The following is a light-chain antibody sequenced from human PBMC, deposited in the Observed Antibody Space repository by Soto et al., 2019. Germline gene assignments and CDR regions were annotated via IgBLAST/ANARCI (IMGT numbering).Light chain of an antibody. J-gene: IGKJ5*01. CDR1: PSVSSD. CDR2: DIS. V-gene: IGKV3-11*01. Sequence: ESVLPPSPVTLSLSPGERDTLDRMASPSVSSDLAWYQQKPGQAPRPIIYDISKRAAVTPGRLSGIGSGTDFSRTISILEPENFAVYYCQRRARWPLTLGQGTRREIK. CDR3: QRRARWPLT.